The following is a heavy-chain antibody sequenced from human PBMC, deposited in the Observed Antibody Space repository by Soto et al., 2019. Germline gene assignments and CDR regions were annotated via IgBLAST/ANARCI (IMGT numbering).Heavy chain of an antibody. D-gene: IGHD3-3*01. J-gene: IGHJ5*02. CDR2: IIPILGIA. V-gene: IGHV1-69*04. CDR3: AREGDFWSGYQNWFDP. Sequence: SVKVSCKASGRTFSSYTISWVRQAPGQGLEWMGRIIPILGIANYAQKFQGRVTITADKSTSTAYMELSSLRSEDTAVYYCAREGDFWSGYQNWFDPWGQGTLVTVSS. CDR1: GRTFSSYT.